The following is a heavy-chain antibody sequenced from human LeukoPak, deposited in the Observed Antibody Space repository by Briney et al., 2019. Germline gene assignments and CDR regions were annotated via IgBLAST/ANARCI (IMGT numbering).Heavy chain of an antibody. Sequence: GSLRLSCTASGFTFGDYAMSWVRQAPGKGLEWVGFIRSKAYGGTTEYAASVKGRFTISRDDSKSIAYLQMNSLKTEDTAVYYCTRVLYYYDSSGYFGWGQGTLVTVSS. D-gene: IGHD3-22*01. CDR2: IRSKAYGGTT. J-gene: IGHJ4*02. CDR1: GFTFGDYA. V-gene: IGHV3-49*04. CDR3: TRVLYYYDSSGYFG.